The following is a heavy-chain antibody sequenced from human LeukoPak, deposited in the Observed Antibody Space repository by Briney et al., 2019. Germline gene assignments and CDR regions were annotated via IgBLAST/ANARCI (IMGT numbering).Heavy chain of an antibody. J-gene: IGHJ3*02. V-gene: IGHV3-30*02. CDR1: GFTFSSNG. CDR3: AKDYATTVVKAFPDI. CDR2: IRYDGSNK. Sequence: GGSLRLSCVASGFTFSSNGMHWVRQAPGKGLEWVAFIRYDGSNKYYADSVKGRFTISRDNSKNTLYLQMNSLRAEDTAVYYCAKDYATTVVKAFPDIWGQGTMVTVSS. D-gene: IGHD4-23*01.